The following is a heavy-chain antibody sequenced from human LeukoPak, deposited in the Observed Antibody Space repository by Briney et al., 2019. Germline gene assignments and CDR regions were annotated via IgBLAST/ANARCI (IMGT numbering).Heavy chain of an antibody. CDR3: ARNIRYCGGDCYQTVFDY. V-gene: IGHV4-39*01. D-gene: IGHD2-21*01. Sequence: SETLSLTCTVSGGSISSSSYYWGWIRQPPGKGLEWIGSIYYSGSTYYNPSLKSRVTISVDTPKNQFSLKLSSVTAADTAVYYCARNIRYCGGDCYQTVFDYWGQGTLVTVSS. CDR1: GGSISSSSYY. J-gene: IGHJ4*02. CDR2: IYYSGST.